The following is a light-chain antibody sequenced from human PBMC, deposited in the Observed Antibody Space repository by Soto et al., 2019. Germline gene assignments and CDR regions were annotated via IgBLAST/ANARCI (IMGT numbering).Light chain of an antibody. Sequence: EIVMTQSPDTLSVSPGEGATLSCRVSQSIRSNLAWYQQRPGQAPRLLMYGASTRADGIPARFTGSGSGTDFTLTISRLGPEDFAVYYCQQYGSSGTFGQGTKVDIK. V-gene: IGKV3-15*01. CDR1: QSIRSN. CDR2: GAS. J-gene: IGKJ1*01. CDR3: QQYGSSGT.